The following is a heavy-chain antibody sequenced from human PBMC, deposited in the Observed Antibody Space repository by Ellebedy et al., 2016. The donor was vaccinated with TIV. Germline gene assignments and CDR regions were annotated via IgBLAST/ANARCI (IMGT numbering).Heavy chain of an antibody. V-gene: IGHV4-34*01. J-gene: IGHJ6*02. CDR3: ARGVAARYFGSREKTQRNGLDV. Sequence: MPSETLPLTCAVYGGSFSGYYWSWIRQPPGKGLEWIGEINHIGRPNYNPSLKGRVTISVDTPKNQFSLNLSSVTAADTAVYYCARGVAARYFGSREKTQRNGLDVWGQGTTVTVSS. CDR1: GGSFSGYY. CDR2: INHIGRP. D-gene: IGHD3-9*01.